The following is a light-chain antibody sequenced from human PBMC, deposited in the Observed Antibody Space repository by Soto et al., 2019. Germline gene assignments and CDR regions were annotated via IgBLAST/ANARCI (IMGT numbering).Light chain of an antibody. CDR3: QPYGSSPKVT. CDR1: QSVSNNY. Sequence: EIVLTQSPGTLSLSPGERATLSCSASQSVSNNYLAWYQQKPGQAPRLLIYDASSRATGIPDRFSGSGSGTDFTLTISRLEPEDSAVYYCQPYGSSPKVTFGQGTRLEIK. CDR2: DAS. J-gene: IGKJ5*01. V-gene: IGKV3-20*01.